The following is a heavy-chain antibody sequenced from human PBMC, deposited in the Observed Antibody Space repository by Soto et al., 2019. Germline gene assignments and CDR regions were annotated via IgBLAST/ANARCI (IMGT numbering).Heavy chain of an antibody. CDR3: AKDSYSSSWYMGY. Sequence: EVQLVESGGGWVQPGRSLRLSCAASGFTFDDYAMHWVRQAPGKGLEWVSGISWNSGSIGYADSVKGRFTISRDNAKNSLYLQMNSLRAEDTALYYCAKDSYSSSWYMGYWGQGTLVTVSS. J-gene: IGHJ4*02. CDR2: ISWNSGSI. D-gene: IGHD6-13*01. CDR1: GFTFDDYA. V-gene: IGHV3-9*01.